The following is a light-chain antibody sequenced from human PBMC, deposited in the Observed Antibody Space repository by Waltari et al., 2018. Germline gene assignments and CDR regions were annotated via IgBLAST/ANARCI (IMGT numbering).Light chain of an antibody. CDR1: QTVSSN. J-gene: IGKJ1*01. V-gene: IGKV3-15*01. CDR2: GAS. Sequence: EIVMTQSPDTLSVSPGERATLSCRASQTVSSNLAWYQQKPGQAPRLLISGASTRATGIPARFSGGGSGTEFTLTISSLQSEDFAVYYCQQYDKWPTFGQGTNVEIK. CDR3: QQYDKWPT.